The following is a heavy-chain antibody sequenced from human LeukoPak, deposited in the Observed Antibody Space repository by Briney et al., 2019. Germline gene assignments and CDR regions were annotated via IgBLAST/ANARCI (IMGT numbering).Heavy chain of an antibody. Sequence: PDWSLRLSFAASRFTFIIHEMNAVRLAPAKGRAGVSLIISSGRTMYYADSVEGRFTISRDNVKNSLYLQMNSLRAEDTAVFYCARGGSPGYNNNAFDLWGQGTMVTVSS. V-gene: IGHV3-48*03. D-gene: IGHD3-9*01. CDR1: RFTFIIHE. CDR3: ARGGSPGYNNNAFDL. CDR2: IISSGRTM. J-gene: IGHJ3*01.